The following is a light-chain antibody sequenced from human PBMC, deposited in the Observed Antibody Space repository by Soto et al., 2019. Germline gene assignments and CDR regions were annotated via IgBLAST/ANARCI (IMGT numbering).Light chain of an antibody. Sequence: EIVLTQSPSTLSLSPGERATLSCRASQSVSSYLAWYQQKPGQAPRLLIYDASNRATGIPARFSGSGSGTDFTLTISSLEPEDFAVYYCQQRSNWPXTFGQGT. J-gene: IGKJ1*01. CDR2: DAS. CDR1: QSVSSY. CDR3: QQRSNWPXT. V-gene: IGKV3-11*01.